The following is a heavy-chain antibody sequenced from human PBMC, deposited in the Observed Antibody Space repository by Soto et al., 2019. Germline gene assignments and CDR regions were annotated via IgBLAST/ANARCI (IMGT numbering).Heavy chain of an antibody. CDR1: GFSFSSYG. J-gene: IGHJ5*02. CDR3: GKYSDYGDHRDWFDP. Sequence: QVQLVESGGGVVYPGRSLRLSCTASGFSFSSYGVHWVRQAPGKGLEWVAVISYHGVNKYYADSVNGRFTISRDNSKNMVFLQMNSLRVEDTAVYYCGKYSDYGDHRDWFDPRGQGTLVTVSS. CDR2: ISYHGVNK. D-gene: IGHD4-17*01. V-gene: IGHV3-30*18.